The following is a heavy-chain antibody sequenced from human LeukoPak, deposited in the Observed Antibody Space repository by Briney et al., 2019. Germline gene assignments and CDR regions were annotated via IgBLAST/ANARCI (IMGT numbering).Heavy chain of an antibody. V-gene: IGHV3-7*04. D-gene: IGHD3-10*01. J-gene: IGHJ5*02. CDR3: AREQSFYGSGSRFDP. CDR2: IKEDGSEK. CDR1: GFSFSSYW. Sequence: PGGSLRLSCAAAGFSFSSYWMTWVRQAPGKGLEWVANIKEDGSEKYYVDSVKGRFTISRDNSKNSLYLQMNRPRAEDTAVYYCAREQSFYGSGSRFDPWGQGILVIVSS.